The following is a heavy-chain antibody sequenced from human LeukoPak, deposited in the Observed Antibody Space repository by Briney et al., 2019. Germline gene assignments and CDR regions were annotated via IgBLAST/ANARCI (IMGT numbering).Heavy chain of an antibody. CDR3: VRGFLVGTAYYFDY. CDR2: VRDTTYSYLT. Sequence: PGGSLRLSCAASGFSFSDHNMDWVRQPPGKGLEWVGRVRDTTYSYLTEYATSVRGRFTLSRDDSEQSLYLQMNSLKSEDTAVYYCVRGFLVGTAYYFDYWGQGTLVTVSS. D-gene: IGHD1-26*01. V-gene: IGHV3-72*01. J-gene: IGHJ4*02. CDR1: GFSFSDHN.